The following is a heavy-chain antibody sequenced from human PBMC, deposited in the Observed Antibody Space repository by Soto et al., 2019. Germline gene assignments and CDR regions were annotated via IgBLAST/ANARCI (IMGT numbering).Heavy chain of an antibody. V-gene: IGHV3-23*01. CDR1: GFAFSIYA. CDR3: ARDRSDSSRADSFDT. D-gene: IGHD6-25*01. Sequence: GGSLRLSCTVSGFAFSIYAMTWVRQAPGKGLEWVAAISGSGDSTYYADSVKGRFTIPRDNSKNTVYLQMNSLRAEDTAVYYCARDRSDSSRADSFDTWGQGTMVTVSS. J-gene: IGHJ3*02. CDR2: ISGSGDST.